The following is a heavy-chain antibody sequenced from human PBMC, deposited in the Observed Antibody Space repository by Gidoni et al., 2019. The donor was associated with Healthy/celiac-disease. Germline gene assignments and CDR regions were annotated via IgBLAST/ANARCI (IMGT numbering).Heavy chain of an antibody. CDR3: ANIPRYCSGGICYSGAFDI. Sequence: QLQLQESGPGLVKPSETLSLTCTVSGGSISSSSYYWGWIRQPPGKGLEWIGNIYYSGSTYYNPSLKSRVTISVDTSKNQFSLKLSSVTAADTAVYYCANIPRYCSGGICYSGAFDIWGQGTMVTVSS. V-gene: IGHV4-39*01. J-gene: IGHJ3*02. D-gene: IGHD2-15*01. CDR1: GGSISSSSYY. CDR2: IYYSGST.